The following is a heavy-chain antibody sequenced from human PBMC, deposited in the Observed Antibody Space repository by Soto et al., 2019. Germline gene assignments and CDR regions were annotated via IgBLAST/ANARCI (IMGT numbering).Heavy chain of an antibody. Sequence: SVKVSCKASGGTFSSYAISWVRQAPGQGLEWMGGIIPIFGTANYAQKFQGRVTITADESTSTAYMELSSLRPEDTALYYCAKEVSRGYNYGHFGMDVWGQGTTVTVSS. CDR2: IIPIFGTA. V-gene: IGHV1-69*13. J-gene: IGHJ6*02. CDR1: GGTFSSYA. D-gene: IGHD5-18*01. CDR3: AKEVSRGYNYGHFGMDV.